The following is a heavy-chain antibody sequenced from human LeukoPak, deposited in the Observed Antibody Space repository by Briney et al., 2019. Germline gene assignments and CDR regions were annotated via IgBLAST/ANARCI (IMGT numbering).Heavy chain of an antibody. D-gene: IGHD4/OR15-4a*01. V-gene: IGHV4-34*01. CDR1: GGSFSGYY. CDR2: IYYSGST. Sequence: SETLSLTCAVYGGSFSGYYWSWIRQPPGKGLEWIGSIYYSGSTYYNPSLKSRVTISVDTSKNQFSLKLSSVTAADTAVYYCARTMVVNTWFDPWGQGTLVTVSS. J-gene: IGHJ5*02. CDR3: ARTMVVNTWFDP.